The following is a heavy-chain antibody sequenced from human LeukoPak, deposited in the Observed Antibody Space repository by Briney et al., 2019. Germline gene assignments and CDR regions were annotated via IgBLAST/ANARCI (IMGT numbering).Heavy chain of an antibody. CDR1: GGSISSYY. V-gene: IGHV4-59*01. Sequence: SETLSLTCTVSGGSISSYYWSWIRQPPGKGLEWIGYIYYSGSTSYNPSLKSRVTISVDTSKNQFSLKLSSVTAADTAVYYCARDGLGYFDYWGQGTLVTVSS. CDR3: ARDGLGYFDY. J-gene: IGHJ4*02. CDR2: IYYSGST. D-gene: IGHD3-16*01.